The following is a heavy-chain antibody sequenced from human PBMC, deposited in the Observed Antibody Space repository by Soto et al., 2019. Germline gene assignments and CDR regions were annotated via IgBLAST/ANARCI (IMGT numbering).Heavy chain of an antibody. V-gene: IGHV3-66*01. D-gene: IGHD6-19*01. Sequence: EVQLVESGGGLVQPGGSLRLACAGSGFTVTDSYISWVRQAPGKGLEWVSSIYLSGSTYYADSVKGRITISRDISKNTVFLQMNSLRVEDTAVYYCAREASGSGWWSQGSFESWGQGTLVTVSS. CDR1: GFTVTDSY. J-gene: IGHJ4*02. CDR2: IYLSGST. CDR3: AREASGSGWWSQGSFES.